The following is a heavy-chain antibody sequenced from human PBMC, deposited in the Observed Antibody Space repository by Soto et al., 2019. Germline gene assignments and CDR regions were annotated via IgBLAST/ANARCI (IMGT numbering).Heavy chain of an antibody. V-gene: IGHV3-30*18. CDR1: GFTFSNYC. D-gene: IGHD6-19*01. J-gene: IGHJ6*02. CDR3: AKDRGSGWNYDAVDA. CDR2: ISSDGNNK. Sequence: QVQLVESGGGVVQPGRSLRFSCAASGFTFSNYCMHWVRQAPGKGLEWVAVISSDGNNKYYVDSVKGRFTISRDNSKNKLYLQMNSQRVGVTAVDSCAKDRGSGWNYDAVDAWGQWTTVTVSS.